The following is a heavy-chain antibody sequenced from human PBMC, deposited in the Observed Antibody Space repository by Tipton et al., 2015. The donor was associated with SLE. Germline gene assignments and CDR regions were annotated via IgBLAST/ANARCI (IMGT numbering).Heavy chain of an antibody. CDR2: ITHSGST. CDR3: ARVDLYSDYVWGTLRGAFDI. Sequence: GLVKPSETLSLTCAVYGGSFSGYYWNWIRQPPGKGLEWIAEITHSGSTNYNPSLKSRVTISVNTSKNQFSLRLSSVTAADTALYYCARVDLYSDYVWGTLRGAFDIWGQGTMVTVSS. V-gene: IGHV4-34*01. CDR1: GGSFSGYY. D-gene: IGHD3-16*01. J-gene: IGHJ3*02.